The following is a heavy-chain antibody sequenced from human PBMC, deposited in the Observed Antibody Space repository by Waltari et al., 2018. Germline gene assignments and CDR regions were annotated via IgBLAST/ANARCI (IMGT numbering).Heavy chain of an antibody. V-gene: IGHV1-2*02. CDR2: INPNSGGT. Sequence: QVQLVQSGAEVQKPGASVKVSCKASGYPFTGYYMPWVRRAPGQGLEWMGWINPNSGGTNYAQKFQGRVTMTRDTSISTAYMELSRLRSDDTAVYYCARVRGWGSSWYDYWGQGTLVTVSS. D-gene: IGHD6-13*01. J-gene: IGHJ4*02. CDR1: GYPFTGYY. CDR3: ARVRGWGSSWYDY.